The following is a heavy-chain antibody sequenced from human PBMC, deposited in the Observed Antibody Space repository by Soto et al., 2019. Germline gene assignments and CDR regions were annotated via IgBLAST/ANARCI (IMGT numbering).Heavy chain of an antibody. J-gene: IGHJ6*02. CDR3: ARGSYNWNYVAAFPMDV. CDR1: GGTFSSYA. CDR2: IIPIFGTA. D-gene: IGHD1-7*01. Sequence: ASLKVSCKASGGTFSSYAISWVRQAPGQGLEWMGGIIPIFGTANYAQKFQGRVTITADESTSTAYMELSSLRSEDTAVYYCARGSYNWNYVAAFPMDVWGQGTTVTVSS. V-gene: IGHV1-69*13.